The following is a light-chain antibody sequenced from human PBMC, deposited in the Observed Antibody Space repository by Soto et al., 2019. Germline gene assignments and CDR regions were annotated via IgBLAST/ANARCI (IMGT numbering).Light chain of an antibody. J-gene: IGLJ2*01. CDR3: QSYHSRNAVV. CDR2: EDN. V-gene: IGLV6-57*04. Sequence: NFMLTQPHSVSESPGKTVTISCTRSSGSIATNYVQWYQQRPGSAPTIVIYEDNQRPSGVPDRFSGSIDSSSNSASLTISGLRTEDEADYYCQSYHSRNAVVFGGGTKLTVL. CDR1: SGSIATNY.